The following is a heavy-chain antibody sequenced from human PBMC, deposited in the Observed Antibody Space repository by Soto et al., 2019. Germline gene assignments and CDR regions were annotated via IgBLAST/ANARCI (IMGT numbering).Heavy chain of an antibody. Sequence: VASVKVSCKASGVTFSSYAISWVRQAPGQGLEWMGGIIPIFGTANYAQKFQGRVTITADKSTSTAYMELSSLRSEDTAVYYCARIYGDGAFDIWGQGTMVTVSS. D-gene: IGHD4-17*01. CDR1: GVTFSSYA. CDR2: IIPIFGTA. CDR3: ARIYGDGAFDI. J-gene: IGHJ3*02. V-gene: IGHV1-69*06.